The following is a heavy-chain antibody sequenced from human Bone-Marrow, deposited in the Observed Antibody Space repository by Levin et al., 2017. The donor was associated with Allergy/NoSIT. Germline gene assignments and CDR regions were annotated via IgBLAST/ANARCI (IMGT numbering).Heavy chain of an antibody. CDR3: TSRRYGSGTK. J-gene: IGHJ4*02. D-gene: IGHD3-10*01. CDR1: GFTVSSNY. CDR2: LYSGGKA. Sequence: GGSLRLSCAASGFTVSSNYMNWVRQAPGKGLEWVSILYSGGKAYHAESVKGRFAVSGDSSKNTLYLQMNSLRVEDTAVYYCTSRRYGSGTKWGRGTLVTVSS. V-gene: IGHV3-53*01.